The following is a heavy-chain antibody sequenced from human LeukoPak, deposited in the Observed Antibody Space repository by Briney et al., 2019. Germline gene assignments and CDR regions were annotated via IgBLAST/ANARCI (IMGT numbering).Heavy chain of an antibody. CDR2: LSSSSTYI. Sequence: GGSLRLSCAASGFTFSSYRMNWVRQAPGKGLEWVSSLSSSSTYIYYADSVKGRFTISRDNAKNTLYLQMNSLRAEDTAVYYCARMGATASDYWGQGTLVTVSS. D-gene: IGHD1-26*01. V-gene: IGHV3-21*01. CDR3: ARMGATASDY. J-gene: IGHJ4*02. CDR1: GFTFSSYR.